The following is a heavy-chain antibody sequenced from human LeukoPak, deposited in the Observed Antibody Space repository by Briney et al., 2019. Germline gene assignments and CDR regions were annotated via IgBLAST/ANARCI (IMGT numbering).Heavy chain of an antibody. J-gene: IGHJ4*02. CDR3: ARAPRDTNSWYYFDY. CDR2: IYYSGNT. Sequence: SETLSLTCIVSGGSLSSGDYYWSWIRQHPGKGLQWIGYIYYSGNTYYNPSLKSRVTISVDTSNNQFSLTLNSVTAADTAVYYCARAPRDTNSWYYFDYWGQGTLVCVSS. CDR1: GGSLSSGDYY. V-gene: IGHV4-31*02. D-gene: IGHD5-18*01.